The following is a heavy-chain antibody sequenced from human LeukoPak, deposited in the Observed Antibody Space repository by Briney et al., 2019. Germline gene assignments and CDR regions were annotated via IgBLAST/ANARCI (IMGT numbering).Heavy chain of an antibody. V-gene: IGHV3-21*01. CDR3: ARADSSGYVDY. Sequence: GGSLRLSCAASGFTFSGYNMNWVRQAPGKGLEWVSSISSSGSYIYYADSVQGRFTISRDNAKNSLYLQMNSLRAEDTAVYYCARADSSGYVDYWGPGTLVTVSS. CDR1: GFTFSGYN. J-gene: IGHJ4*02. D-gene: IGHD3-22*01. CDR2: ISSSGSYI.